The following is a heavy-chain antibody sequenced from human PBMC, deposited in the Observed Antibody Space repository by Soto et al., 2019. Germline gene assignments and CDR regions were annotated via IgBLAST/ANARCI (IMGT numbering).Heavy chain of an antibody. J-gene: IGHJ4*02. V-gene: IGHV3-53*01. Sequence: GGSLRLSCAASGFTVSSNYMSWVRQAPGKGLEWVSVIYSGGSTYYADSVKGRFTISRDNSKNTLYLQMNSLRAEDTAVYYCARDAYGEYYFDYWGQGTLVTVSS. CDR1: GFTVSSNY. CDR2: IYSGGST. CDR3: ARDAYGEYYFDY. D-gene: IGHD4-17*01.